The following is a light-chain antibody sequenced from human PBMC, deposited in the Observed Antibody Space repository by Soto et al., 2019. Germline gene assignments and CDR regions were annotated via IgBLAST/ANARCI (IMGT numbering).Light chain of an antibody. J-gene: IGLJ3*02. V-gene: IGLV1-40*01. CDR2: GNS. CDR3: QSYDSSLSGYWV. Sequence: QSVLTQPPSVSGAPGQRVTISCTGSSSNIGAGYDVHWYQQLPGTATKLLIYGNSNRPSGVPDRFSGSKSGTSASLAITGLQAEDEADYYCQSYDSSLSGYWVFGGGTKVTVL. CDR1: SSNIGAGYD.